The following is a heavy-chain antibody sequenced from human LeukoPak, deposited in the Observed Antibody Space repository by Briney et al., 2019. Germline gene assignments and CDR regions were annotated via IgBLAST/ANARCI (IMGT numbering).Heavy chain of an antibody. Sequence: GGSLRLSCAASGFTFSSYSMNWVRQAPGKGLEWVSSIRSSSSYIYYADSVKGRFTISRDNAKNSLYLQMNSLRAEDTAVYYCARDPSVWSGYRVWGEDSWFDPWGQGTLVTVSS. CDR2: IRSSSSYI. J-gene: IGHJ5*02. D-gene: IGHD3-3*01. CDR1: GFTFSSYS. CDR3: ARDPSVWSGYRVWGEDSWFDP. V-gene: IGHV3-21*01.